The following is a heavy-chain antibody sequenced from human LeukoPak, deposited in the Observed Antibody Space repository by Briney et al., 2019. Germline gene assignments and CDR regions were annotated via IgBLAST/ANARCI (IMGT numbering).Heavy chain of an antibody. V-gene: IGHV3-21*01. CDR1: GFTFSSYS. D-gene: IGHD5-24*01. CDR2: ISSSSSYI. J-gene: IGHJ3*02. CDR3: ARATVEMATFDAFDI. Sequence: GGSLRLSCAASGFTFSSYSMNWVRQAPGKGLEWVSSISSSSSYIYYADSVKGRFTISRDNAKNSLYLQMNSLGAEDTAVYYCARATVEMATFDAFDIWGQGTMVTVSS.